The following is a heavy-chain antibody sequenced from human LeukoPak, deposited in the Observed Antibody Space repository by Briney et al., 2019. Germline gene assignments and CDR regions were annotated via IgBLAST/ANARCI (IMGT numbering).Heavy chain of an antibody. D-gene: IGHD3-16*01. Sequence: PGGSLRLSCVASGLTFSSFGMHWVRQAPGKGLEWVAVIWSDGNNKYYADSVKGRFTISRDNSKNTVYLQMNTLRDEDTAVYYCARAVGPFDYWGQGTLVTVSS. CDR1: GLTFSSFG. V-gene: IGHV3-33*01. J-gene: IGHJ4*02. CDR3: ARAVGPFDY. CDR2: IWSDGNNK.